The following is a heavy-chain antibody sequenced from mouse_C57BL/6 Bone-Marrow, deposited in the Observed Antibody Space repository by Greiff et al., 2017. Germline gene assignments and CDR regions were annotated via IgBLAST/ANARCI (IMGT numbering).Heavy chain of an antibody. CDR1: CYTFTGYW. CDR2: ILPGSGST. J-gene: IGHJ2*01. Sequence: QVQLQQSGAELMKPGASVTLSCKATCYTFTGYWIEWVKQRPGHGLEWIGEILPGSGSTHYNEKFKGKATFTADTSSNTAYMQLSSLTTEDAAIYYCASEERTVGDYWGQGTTLTVSS. V-gene: IGHV1-9*01. CDR3: ASEERTVGDY. D-gene: IGHD1-1*01.